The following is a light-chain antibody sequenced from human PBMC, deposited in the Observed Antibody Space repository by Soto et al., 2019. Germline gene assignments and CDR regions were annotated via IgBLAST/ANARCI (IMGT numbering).Light chain of an antibody. J-gene: IGLJ1*01. Sequence: QSALTQPRSVSGSPGQSVSISCTGTSSDVGRYSYVSWYQQHPGKAPKLMIYDVSERPSGLPDRFSGSKSGNTASLTISGLQAEDEADYYCCSYAGTYTGVFGTGTKVTVL. CDR3: CSYAGTYTGV. CDR1: SSDVGRYSY. CDR2: DVS. V-gene: IGLV2-11*01.